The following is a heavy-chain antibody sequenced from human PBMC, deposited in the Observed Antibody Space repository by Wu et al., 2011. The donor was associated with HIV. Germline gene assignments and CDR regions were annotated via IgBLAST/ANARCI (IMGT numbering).Heavy chain of an antibody. J-gene: IGHJ4*02. Sequence: KVSCKASGGTFSSYAISWVRQAPGQGLEWMGGIIPIFGTANYAQKLQGRVTITADESTSTAYMELSSLRSEDTAVYYCARDRRGDVDTAMVTRELDYWGQGTLVTVSS. CDR1: GGTFSSYA. D-gene: IGHD5-18*01. CDR3: ARDRRGDVDTAMVTRELDY. CDR2: IIPIFGTA. V-gene: IGHV1-69*01.